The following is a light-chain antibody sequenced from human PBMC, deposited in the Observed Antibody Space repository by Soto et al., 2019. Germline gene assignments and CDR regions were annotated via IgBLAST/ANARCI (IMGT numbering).Light chain of an antibody. CDR3: QHYDNTPPSVT. J-gene: IGKJ3*01. Sequence: EIVMTQSPATLSVSPGERATLSCRASQSVSSNLAWYQQKPGQAPRLLIYSASTRATGIPDRFSGSGSGADFTLTITRLEPEDFAVYYCQHYDNTPPSVTFGPGTKVDI. V-gene: IGKV3D-15*01. CDR1: QSVSSN. CDR2: SAS.